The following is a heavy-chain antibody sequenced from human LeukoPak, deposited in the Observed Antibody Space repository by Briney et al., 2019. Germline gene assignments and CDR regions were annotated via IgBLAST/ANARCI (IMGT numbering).Heavy chain of an antibody. D-gene: IGHD5-24*01. CDR3: ARGLVFHHNFCDY. J-gene: IGHJ4*02. V-gene: IGHV3-23*01. CDR1: GFSFSTYA. CDR2: IGGSDDTT. Sequence: GESLRLSCEASGFSFSTYAMNWVRQVPEKGLEWVSTIGGSDDTTYYADSVKGRFTISSDYSKNTLYVQMINQRGEDTPVYFCARGLVFHHNFCDYGGERTGDSV.